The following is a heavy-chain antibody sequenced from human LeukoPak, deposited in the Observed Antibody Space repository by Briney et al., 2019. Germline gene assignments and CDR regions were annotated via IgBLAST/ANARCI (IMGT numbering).Heavy chain of an antibody. CDR2: MYYSGST. J-gene: IGHJ6*03. CDR1: GGSISSSNYY. CDR3: ARVGATNYYHYYYMDV. V-gene: IGHV4-39*01. D-gene: IGHD1-26*01. Sequence: SETLSLTCAVSGGSISSSNYYWGWIRQPPGKGLEWIGSMYYSGSTYYNPSLNSRVTMSVDTSKNQFSLKLSSVTAADTAVYYCARVGATNYYHYYYMDVWGKGTTVTVSS.